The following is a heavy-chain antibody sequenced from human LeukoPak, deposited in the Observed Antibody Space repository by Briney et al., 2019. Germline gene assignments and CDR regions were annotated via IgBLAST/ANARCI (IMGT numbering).Heavy chain of an antibody. CDR3: AREQWLGSFYYYYYGLDV. V-gene: IGHV1-3*04. J-gene: IGHJ6*02. D-gene: IGHD6-19*01. Sequence: GASVKVSCKASGYTLSQYAMRWVRQAPGQRPEWMGWINSGNSNTKYDQKFQGRVTITRNTSANTAYMELSSLRSEDTAVYYCAREQWLGSFYYYYYGLDVWGQGTTVTVSS. CDR1: GYTLSQYA. CDR2: INSGNSNT.